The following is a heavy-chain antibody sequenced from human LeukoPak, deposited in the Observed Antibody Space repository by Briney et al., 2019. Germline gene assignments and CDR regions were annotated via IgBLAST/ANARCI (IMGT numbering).Heavy chain of an antibody. CDR1: GYRFTSYW. CDR3: ARHLTVAGPMNPSLAPYYFDY. V-gene: IGHV5-51*01. J-gene: IGHJ4*02. D-gene: IGHD6-19*01. Sequence: GESLKISCKGSGYRFTSYWIGWVRQMPGKGLEWRGIIYPDDSDTRYSPSFQGQVTISADKSISTAYLQWSSLKASDTAMYYCARHLTVAGPMNPSLAPYYFDYWGQGTLVTVSS. CDR2: IYPDDSDT.